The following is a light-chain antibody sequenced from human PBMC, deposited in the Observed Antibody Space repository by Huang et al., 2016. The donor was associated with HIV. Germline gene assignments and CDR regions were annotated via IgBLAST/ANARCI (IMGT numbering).Light chain of an antibody. Sequence: DIQMTQSPSTLSASVGDRVTITCRASQRVSSRLAWYQQRPGKAPKLLIYDATGLGSGVPSTFSGSGSGTDFTLTISNLQPDNFATYYCQQYKSYPYTFGQGTKLEI. CDR2: DAT. CDR1: QRVSSR. J-gene: IGKJ2*01. CDR3: QQYKSYPYT. V-gene: IGKV1-5*01.